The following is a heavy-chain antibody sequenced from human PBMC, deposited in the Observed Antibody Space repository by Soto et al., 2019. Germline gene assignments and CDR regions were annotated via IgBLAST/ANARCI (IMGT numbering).Heavy chain of an antibody. CDR3: VNPKGSSSSYYFDY. V-gene: IGHV3-64D*06. Sequence: EVQLVESGGGLVQPGGSLRLSCSASGFTFSSYAMHWVRQAPGKGLEYVSAISSNGGSTYYADSVKGRFTISRDNSKNTLYLQMSSLRAEDTAVYYCVNPKGSSSSYYFDYWGQGTLVTVSS. CDR2: ISSNGGST. J-gene: IGHJ4*02. CDR1: GFTFSSYA. D-gene: IGHD6-13*01.